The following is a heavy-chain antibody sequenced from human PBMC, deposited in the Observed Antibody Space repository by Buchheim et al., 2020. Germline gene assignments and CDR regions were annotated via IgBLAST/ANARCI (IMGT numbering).Heavy chain of an antibody. CDR1: GGSFSGYY. CDR3: ARENYGDYLGYYYYYGMDV. D-gene: IGHD4-17*01. Sequence: QVQLQQWGAGLLKPSETLSLTCAVYGGSFSGYYWSWIRQPPGKGLEWIGEINHSGSTNYNPSLKSRVTMSVDTSKNQFSLKLSSVTAADTAVYYCARENYGDYLGYYYYYGMDVWGQGTT. J-gene: IGHJ6*02. V-gene: IGHV4-34*01. CDR2: INHSGST.